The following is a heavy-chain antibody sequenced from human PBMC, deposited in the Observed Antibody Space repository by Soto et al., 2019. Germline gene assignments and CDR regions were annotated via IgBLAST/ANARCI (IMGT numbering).Heavy chain of an antibody. CDR1: GGSVSSGSYY. Sequence: PSETLSLTCTVSGGSVSSGSYYWSWIRQPPGKGLEWIGYIYYSGSTNYNPSLKSRVTISVDTSKNQVSLKVNSVTAADTAVYYCARDHPHSYGVYYFDYWGQGTPVTVSS. V-gene: IGHV4-61*01. D-gene: IGHD5-18*01. CDR2: IYYSGST. J-gene: IGHJ4*02. CDR3: ARDHPHSYGVYYFDY.